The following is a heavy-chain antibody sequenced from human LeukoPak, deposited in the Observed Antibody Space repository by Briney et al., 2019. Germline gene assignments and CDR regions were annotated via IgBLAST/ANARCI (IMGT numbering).Heavy chain of an antibody. CDR3: ARGGLVVVPAAMYYWFDP. CDR1: GYTFTSYY. V-gene: IGHV1-46*01. J-gene: IGHJ5*02. CDR2: INPSGGST. D-gene: IGHD2-2*01. Sequence: ASVTVSFTASGYTFTSYYMHWVRQAPGQGLEWMGLINPSGGSTSYAQKFQGRVTMTRDTSTSTVYMELSSLRSEDTAVYYCARGGLVVVPAAMYYWFDPWGQGTLVTVSS.